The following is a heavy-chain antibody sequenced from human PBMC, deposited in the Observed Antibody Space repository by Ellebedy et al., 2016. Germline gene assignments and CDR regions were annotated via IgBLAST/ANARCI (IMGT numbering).Heavy chain of an antibody. CDR1: GYTFTNSA. CDR3: ARGHDTSGYDWIDP. J-gene: IGHJ5*02. Sequence: ASVKVSXXTSGYTFTNSAMHWVRQAPGQRLEWMGCINAGNGKTKYSQKFQDRVTITRDTSASTAYMELNSMRSEDTAVYYCARGHDTSGYDWIDPWGQGTLVTVSS. D-gene: IGHD3-22*01. V-gene: IGHV1-3*01. CDR2: INAGNGKT.